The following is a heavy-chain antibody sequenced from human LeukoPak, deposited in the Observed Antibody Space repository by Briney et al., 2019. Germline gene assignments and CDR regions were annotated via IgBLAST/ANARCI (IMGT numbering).Heavy chain of an antibody. CDR3: AKGVAVASPYYFDY. CDR2: ISGSGSST. D-gene: IGHD6-19*01. CDR1: GFTFSSYA. V-gene: IGHV3-23*01. J-gene: IGHJ4*02. Sequence: GGSLRLSCAASGFTFSSYAMSWVRQAPGKGLEWVSPISGSGSSTYYADSVKGRFTISRGNSKNTLYLQMNSLRAENTAVYYCAKGVAVASPYYFDYWGQGTLVTVSS.